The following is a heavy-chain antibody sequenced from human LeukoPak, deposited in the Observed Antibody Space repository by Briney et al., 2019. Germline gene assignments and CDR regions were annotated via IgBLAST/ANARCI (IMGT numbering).Heavy chain of an antibody. CDR2: IYTSGST. J-gene: IGHJ3*02. D-gene: IGHD2-15*01. CDR3: AREVDIVVVVAAKLPPADAFDI. Sequence: SETLSPTCTVSGGSISSGSYYWSWIRQPAGKGLEWIGRIYTSGSTNYNPSLKSRVTISVDTSKNQFSLKLSSVTAVDTAVYYCAREVDIVVVVAAKLPPADAFDIWGQGTMVTVSS. CDR1: GGSISSGSYY. V-gene: IGHV4-61*02.